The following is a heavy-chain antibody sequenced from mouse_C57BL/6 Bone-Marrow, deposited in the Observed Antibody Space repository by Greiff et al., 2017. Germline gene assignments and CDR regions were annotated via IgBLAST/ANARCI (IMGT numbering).Heavy chain of an antibody. CDR1: GFTFSSYG. J-gene: IGHJ2*01. Sequence: EVMLVESGGDLVKPGGSLKLSCAASGFTFSSYGMSWVRQTPDKRLEWVATISSGGSYTYYPDSVKGRFTISRDNAKNTLYLQMSSLKSEDTARYYCARQRTGYYFDYWGQGTTLTV. V-gene: IGHV5-6*01. CDR3: ARQRTGYYFDY. CDR2: ISSGGSYT. D-gene: IGHD4-1*01.